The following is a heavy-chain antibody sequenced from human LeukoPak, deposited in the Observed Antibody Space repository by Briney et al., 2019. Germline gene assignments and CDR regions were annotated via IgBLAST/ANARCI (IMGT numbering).Heavy chain of an antibody. Sequence: SETLSLTCTVSGYSISSGYYWGWIRQPPGKGLEWIGSIYYSGSTYYNPSLKSRVTISVDTSKNQFSLKLSSVTAADTAVYYCARVIRLPYFDYWGQGTLVTVSS. CDR2: IYYSGST. V-gene: IGHV4-38-2*02. CDR1: GYSISSGYY. CDR3: ARVIRLPYFDY. J-gene: IGHJ4*02. D-gene: IGHD5-12*01.